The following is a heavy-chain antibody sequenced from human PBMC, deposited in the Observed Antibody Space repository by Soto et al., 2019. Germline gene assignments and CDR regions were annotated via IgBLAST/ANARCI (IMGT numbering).Heavy chain of an antibody. CDR1: GGSISSGGYY. V-gene: IGHV4-31*03. D-gene: IGHD3-10*01. CDR3: ARVFGFGGMDG. CDR2: IYYSGST. J-gene: IGHJ6*02. Sequence: QVQLQESGPGLVKPSQTLSLTCTVSGGSISSGGYYWSWIRQHPGKGLEWIGYIYYSGSTYYNPSLKSRVTLSVAPSNNPFSLKLSSVTAADTAVYYCARVFGFGGMDGWGQGTTVTVSS.